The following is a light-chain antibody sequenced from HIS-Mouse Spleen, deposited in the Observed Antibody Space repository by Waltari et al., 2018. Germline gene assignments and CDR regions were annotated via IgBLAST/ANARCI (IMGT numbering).Light chain of an antibody. V-gene: IGLV2-23*03. CDR3: CSYAGSSTFVV. CDR1: SSDVGSYNL. J-gene: IGLJ2*01. Sequence: QSALTQPASVSASPGQSITISFTGTSSDVGSYNLVSWYQQHPGKPPKLMIYEGSKRPSGVSNRFSGSKSGNTASLTISGLQAEDEADYYCCSYAGSSTFVVFGGGTKLTVL. CDR2: EGS.